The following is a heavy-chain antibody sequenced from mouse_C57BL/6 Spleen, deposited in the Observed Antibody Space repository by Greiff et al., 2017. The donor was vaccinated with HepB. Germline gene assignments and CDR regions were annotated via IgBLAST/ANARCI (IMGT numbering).Heavy chain of an antibody. V-gene: IGHV14-1*01. D-gene: IGHD1-1*01. CDR3: TPYYYGSSSWFAY. J-gene: IGHJ3*01. CDR2: IDPEDGDT. Sequence: DVKLVESGAELVRPGASVKLSCTASGFNIKDYYMHWVKQRPEQGLEWIGRIDPEDGDTEYAPKFQGKATMTADTSSNTAYLQLSSLTSEDTAVYYCTPYYYGSSSWFAYWGQGTLVTVSA. CDR1: GFNIKDYY.